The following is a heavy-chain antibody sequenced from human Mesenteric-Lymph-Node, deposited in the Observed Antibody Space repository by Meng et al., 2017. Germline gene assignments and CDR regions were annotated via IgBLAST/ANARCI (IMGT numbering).Heavy chain of an antibody. CDR3: AKGVICGGGSCSYLES. Sequence: GGSLRLSCAGSGFMLSTYAMSWVRQAPGKGLEWVSTISGGDGGTHYADSVQGRFTISRDNSKNTLYLQMNSLRVEDTAVYYCAKGVICGGGSCSYLESWGQGMLVTVSS. V-gene: IGHV3-23*01. CDR1: GFMLSTYA. D-gene: IGHD2-15*01. CDR2: ISGGDGGT. J-gene: IGHJ4*02.